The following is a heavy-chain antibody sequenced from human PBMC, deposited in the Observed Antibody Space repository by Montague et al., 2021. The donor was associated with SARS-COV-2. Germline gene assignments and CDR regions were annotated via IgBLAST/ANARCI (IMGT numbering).Heavy chain of an antibody. Sequence: SETLSLTCTVSGFISGYYWTWIRQSAGKGLEWIGRISSSGGIDYNASLKSRFTMSLDTSKIQLSLKLSSVTAADTAVYYCARQYIGYNRRFDYWGQGALVTVSP. CDR3: ARQYIGYNRRFDY. CDR2: ISSSGGI. J-gene: IGHJ4*02. D-gene: IGHD5-12*01. CDR1: GFISGYY. V-gene: IGHV4-4*07.